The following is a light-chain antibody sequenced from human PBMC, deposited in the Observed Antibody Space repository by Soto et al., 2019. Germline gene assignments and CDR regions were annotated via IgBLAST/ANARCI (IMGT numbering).Light chain of an antibody. Sequence: QSALTQPASVSGSPGQSITISCTGTSSDVGGYNYVSWYQQHPGKAPKLMIYEVSNRPSGVSNRFSGSKSGNTASLTISGLHAEDEADYYCSSYTSSSTPAVVFGGGTKLTVL. V-gene: IGLV2-14*01. CDR2: EVS. J-gene: IGLJ2*01. CDR1: SSDVGGYNY. CDR3: SSYTSSSTPAVV.